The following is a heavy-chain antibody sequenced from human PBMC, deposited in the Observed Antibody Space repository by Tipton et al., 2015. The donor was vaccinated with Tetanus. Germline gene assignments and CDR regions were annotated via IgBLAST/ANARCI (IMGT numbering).Heavy chain of an antibody. CDR1: GGSISSYY. J-gene: IGHJ4*02. V-gene: IGHV4-4*07. CDR3: ATRKITMVRGYYFDY. CDR2: IYTSGST. D-gene: IGHD3-10*01. Sequence: TLSLTCTVSGGSISSYYWSWIRQPAGKGLEWIGRIYTSGSTNYNPSLKSRVTISVDTSKNQFSLKLSSVTAADTAVYYCATRKITMVRGYYFDYWGQGTLVTVSS.